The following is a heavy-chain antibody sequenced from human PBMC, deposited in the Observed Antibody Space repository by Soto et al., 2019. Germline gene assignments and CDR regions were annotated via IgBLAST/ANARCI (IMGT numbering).Heavy chain of an antibody. V-gene: IGHV3-30-3*01. J-gene: IGHJ4*02. CDR2: ISYDGSNK. Sequence: GGSLRLSCAASGFTFSSYAMHWVRQAPGKGLEWVAVISYDGSNKYYADSVKGRFTISRDNSKNTLYLQMNSLRAEDTAVYYCARDKYELLWFGELPPMNYWGQGTLVTVSS. CDR1: GFTFSSYA. CDR3: ARDKYELLWFGELPPMNY. D-gene: IGHD3-10*01.